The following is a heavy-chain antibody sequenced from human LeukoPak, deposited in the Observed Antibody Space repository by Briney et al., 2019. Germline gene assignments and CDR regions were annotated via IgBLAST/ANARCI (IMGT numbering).Heavy chain of an antibody. V-gene: IGHV4-39*01. J-gene: IGHJ4*02. CDR1: GASISSSSYY. Sequence: PSETLSLTCSVSGASISSSSYYWGWIRQPPGKGLEWIGSIHYTGSTYYNPSLKSRVTISVDTSKNQFSLELSSVTAADTAVYYCARGGQEGYNYPYFDSWDQGTLVTVSS. CDR3: ARGGQEGYNYPYFDS. CDR2: IHYTGST. D-gene: IGHD5-24*01.